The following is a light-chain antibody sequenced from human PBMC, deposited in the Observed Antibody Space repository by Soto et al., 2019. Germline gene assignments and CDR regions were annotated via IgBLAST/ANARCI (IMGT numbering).Light chain of an antibody. V-gene: IGKV1-39*01. CDR3: RQSHSPPLA. J-gene: IGKJ4*01. CDR1: QHINYY. CDR2: AAS. Sequence: DIQMTQSPSSLSASVGDRVTITCRASQHINYYLWWYQQKPGKAPKLLIYAASSLQSGVPSRFSGSGSRTDFTLTISRLQPEDFATYYCRQSHSPPLAFGGGTKVEMK.